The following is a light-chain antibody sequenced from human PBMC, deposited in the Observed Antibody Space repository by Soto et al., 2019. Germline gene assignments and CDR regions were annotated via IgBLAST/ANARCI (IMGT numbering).Light chain of an antibody. CDR1: RSDVGAYNY. CDR3: CSYADRYTFYV. CDR2: DVT. Sequence: QSVLTQPRSVSGSPGQSVIISCTVGRSDVGAYNYVSWYQQHPGKAPKLIIFDVTKRPSGVPHRFSGSKSGNTASLTISGLQAEDEADYFCCSYADRYTFYVFGSGTKVTVL. J-gene: IGLJ1*01. V-gene: IGLV2-11*01.